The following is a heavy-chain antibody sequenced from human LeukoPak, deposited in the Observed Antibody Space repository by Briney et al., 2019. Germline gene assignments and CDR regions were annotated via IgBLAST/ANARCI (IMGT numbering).Heavy chain of an antibody. CDR1: GGSISSYY. CDR2: IHYSGSS. CDR3: ATDLDGLNYFGY. D-gene: IGHD5-24*01. Sequence: PSETLSLTCTVSGGSISSYYWSWIRQPPGKGLEWIGYIHYSGSSNYNPSLKSRFTISVDTSKNQFSLKLSSVTAADTAVYYCATDLDGLNYFGYWGQGTLVTVSS. J-gene: IGHJ4*02. V-gene: IGHV4-59*01.